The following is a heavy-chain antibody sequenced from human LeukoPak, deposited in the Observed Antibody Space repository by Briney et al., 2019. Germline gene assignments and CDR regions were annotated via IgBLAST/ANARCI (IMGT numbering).Heavy chain of an antibody. Sequence: PGGSLRLSCAASGFTFDDYAMHWVRQAPGKGLEWVSGISWNSGSIGYADSVKGRFTISRDNAKNSLYLQMNSLRAEDTALYYCAKDIGLGTYCSGGSCYSRYYGMDVWGQGTTVTASS. V-gene: IGHV3-9*01. D-gene: IGHD2-15*01. CDR3: AKDIGLGTYCSGGSCYSRYYGMDV. CDR1: GFTFDDYA. CDR2: ISWNSGSI. J-gene: IGHJ6*02.